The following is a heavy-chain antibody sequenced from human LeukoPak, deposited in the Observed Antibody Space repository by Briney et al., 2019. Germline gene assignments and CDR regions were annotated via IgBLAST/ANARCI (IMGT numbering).Heavy chain of an antibody. V-gene: IGHV4-59*01. J-gene: IGHJ4*02. D-gene: IGHD2-2*01. CDR2: IYYSGST. Sequence: SETLSLTCTVSGGSISSYYWSWIRQPPGKGLEWIGYIYYSGSTNYNPSLKSRVTISVDTSKNQFSLKLSSVTAADTAVYYCAREAGDCSSTSCYRRYYLDYWGQGTLVTVSS. CDR1: GGSISSYY. CDR3: AREAGDCSSTSCYRRYYLDY.